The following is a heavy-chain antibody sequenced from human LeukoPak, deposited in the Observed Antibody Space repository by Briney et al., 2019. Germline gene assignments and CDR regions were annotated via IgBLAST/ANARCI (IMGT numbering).Heavy chain of an antibody. Sequence: GGSLRLSCAVSGFTFSTYAMSWVRQAPGKGLEWVSAISGSGASTYYADSVKGRFTISRDNSKNTLYLQMNSLRAEDTAVYYCAKKGIAAAGWFDPWGQGTLVTVSS. D-gene: IGHD6-13*01. CDR1: GFTFSTYA. J-gene: IGHJ5*02. V-gene: IGHV3-23*01. CDR2: ISGSGAST. CDR3: AKKGIAAAGWFDP.